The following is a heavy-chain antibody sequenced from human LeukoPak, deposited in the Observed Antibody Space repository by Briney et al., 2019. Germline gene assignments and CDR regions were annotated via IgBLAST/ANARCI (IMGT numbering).Heavy chain of an antibody. CDR1: GDSVSSKSAA. V-gene: IGHV6-1*01. CDR3: ARDPVWGPA. J-gene: IGHJ5*02. Sequence: SQTLSLTCAISGDSVSSKSAAWNWIRKSPSRGLEWLGRTYYRSKWNYEYAASVKSRITIRPDTSKNQFSLQLNSVTPEDTAVYYCARDPVWGPAWGQGTLVTVSS. D-gene: IGHD7-27*01. CDR2: TYYRSKWNY.